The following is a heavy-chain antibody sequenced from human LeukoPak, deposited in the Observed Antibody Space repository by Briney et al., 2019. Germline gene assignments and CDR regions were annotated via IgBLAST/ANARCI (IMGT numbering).Heavy chain of an antibody. CDR2: IYSGGST. V-gene: IGHV3-66*01. CDR3: ARDTSGYSGYDAAFDI. Sequence: PGGSLRLSCAASGFTVSSNYMSWVRQAPGKGLEWVSVIYSGGSTYYADSVKGRFTISRDNSKNTLYLQMNSLRAEDTAVYYCARDTSGYSGYDAAFDIWGQGTMVTVSS. D-gene: IGHD5-12*01. J-gene: IGHJ3*02. CDR1: GFTVSSNY.